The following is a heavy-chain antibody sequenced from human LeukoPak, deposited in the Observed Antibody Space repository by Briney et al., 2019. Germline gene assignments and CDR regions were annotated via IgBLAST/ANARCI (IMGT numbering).Heavy chain of an antibody. Sequence: GGSLRLSCAASGFAFSNAWMSWVRQAPGKGLEWVGRIKSEVDGGTTDYAAPVKGRFTISRDDSTNTLYLQMSSLKTEDTAFYYCATNPVSSWFQPYHFDYWGQGTLVTVSS. CDR2: IKSEVDGGTT. CDR3: ATNPVSSWFQPYHFDY. J-gene: IGHJ4*02. CDR1: GFAFSNAW. D-gene: IGHD6-13*01. V-gene: IGHV3-15*01.